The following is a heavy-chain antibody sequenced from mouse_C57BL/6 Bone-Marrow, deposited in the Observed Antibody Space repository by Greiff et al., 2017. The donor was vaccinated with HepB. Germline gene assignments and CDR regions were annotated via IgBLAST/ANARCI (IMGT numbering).Heavy chain of an antibody. D-gene: IGHD1-1*01. CDR1: GYTFTSYG. Sequence: QVQLKQSGAELARPGASVKLSCKASGYTFTSYGISWVKQRTGQGLEWIGEIYPRSGNTYYNEKFKGKATLTADKSSSTAYMELRSLTSEDSAVYFCASDYYYGSSYVWFAYWGRGTLVTVSA. V-gene: IGHV1-81*01. CDR3: ASDYYYGSSYVWFAY. CDR2: IYPRSGNT. J-gene: IGHJ3*01.